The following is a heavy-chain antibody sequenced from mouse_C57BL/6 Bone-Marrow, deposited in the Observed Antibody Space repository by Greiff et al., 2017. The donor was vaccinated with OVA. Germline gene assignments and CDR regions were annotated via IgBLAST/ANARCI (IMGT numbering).Heavy chain of an antibody. D-gene: IGHD3-3*01. CDR2: IYPRSGNT. J-gene: IGHJ2*01. V-gene: IGHV1-81*01. Sequence: LVESGAELARPGASVKLSCKASGYTFTSYGISWVKQRTGQGLEWIGEIYPRSGNTYYNEKFKGKATLTADKSSSTAYMELRSLTSEDSAVYFCARLGWVYYFDYWGQGTTLTVSS. CDR1: GYTFTSYG. CDR3: ARLGWVYYFDY.